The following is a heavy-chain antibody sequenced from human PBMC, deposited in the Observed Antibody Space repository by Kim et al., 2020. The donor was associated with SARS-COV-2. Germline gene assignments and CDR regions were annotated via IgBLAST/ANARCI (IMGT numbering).Heavy chain of an antibody. Sequence: GGSLRLSCAASGFTFDDYAMHWVRQAPGKGLEWVSGISWNSGSIGYADSVKGRFTISRDNAKNSLYLQMNSLRAEDTALYYCAKDYSSSSRYFDYWGQGT. CDR1: GFTFDDYA. CDR3: AKDYSSSSRYFDY. J-gene: IGHJ4*02. V-gene: IGHV3-9*01. D-gene: IGHD6-6*01. CDR2: ISWNSGSI.